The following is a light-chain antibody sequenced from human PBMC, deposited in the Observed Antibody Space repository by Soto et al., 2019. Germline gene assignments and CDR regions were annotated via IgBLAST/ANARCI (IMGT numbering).Light chain of an antibody. Sequence: QSALTQPASVSGSPGQSITISCTGSSSDVGGFNYVSWYQQHPGNAPKLLIYEVSNRPSGVSGRFSASNSGNTASLTSSGLQAEDEADYYCCSYTRSATLGFAGGTKLTVL. CDR3: CSYTRSATLG. J-gene: IGLJ2*01. CDR2: EVS. CDR1: SSDVGGFNY. V-gene: IGLV2-14*03.